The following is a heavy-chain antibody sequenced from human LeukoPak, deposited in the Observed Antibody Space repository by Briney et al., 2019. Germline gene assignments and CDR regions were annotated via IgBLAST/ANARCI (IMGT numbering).Heavy chain of an antibody. V-gene: IGHV1-69*13. CDR2: IIPIFGTA. Sequence: SVKVSCKASGGTFSSYAISWVRQAPGQGLEWMGGIIPIFGTANYAQKFQGRVTITADESTSTAYMELSSLRPEDTAVYYCARSRVVGATLDYWGQGTLVTVSS. CDR1: GGTFSSYA. D-gene: IGHD1-26*01. J-gene: IGHJ4*02. CDR3: ARSRVVGATLDY.